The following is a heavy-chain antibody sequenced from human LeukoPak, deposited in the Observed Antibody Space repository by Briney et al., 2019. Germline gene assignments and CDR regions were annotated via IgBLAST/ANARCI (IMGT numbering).Heavy chain of an antibody. CDR3: ARGVYIAAAQYAY. V-gene: IGHV4-59*01. Sequence: SETLSLTCTVSGDSITIYYWNWIRHPPGKGLEWIGYIFYSGSANYNPSLKSRVTMSIDTSKNQFSLKLSSVTAADTAVYYCARGVYIAAAQYAYWGQGTLVTVSS. CDR2: IFYSGSA. J-gene: IGHJ4*02. D-gene: IGHD6-13*01. CDR1: GDSITIYY.